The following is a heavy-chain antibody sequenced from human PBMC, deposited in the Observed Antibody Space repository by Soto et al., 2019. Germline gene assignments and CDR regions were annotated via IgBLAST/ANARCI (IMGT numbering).Heavy chain of an antibody. J-gene: IGHJ4*02. CDR1: GFTFSSQW. V-gene: IGHV3-74*01. D-gene: IGHD5-18*01. CDR2: ILNDGTTT. CDR3: ATWRGGYTYGLDH. Sequence: GGSLRLSCTASGFTFSSQWLHWVRQAPGKGLMWISRILNDGTTTDYADSVKGRFTVSRDNAKKTMSLQMNNLRAEDTAVYYCATWRGGYTYGLDHWGQGTPVTVSS.